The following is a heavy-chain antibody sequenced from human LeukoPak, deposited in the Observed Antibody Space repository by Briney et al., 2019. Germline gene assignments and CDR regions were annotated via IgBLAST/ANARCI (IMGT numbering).Heavy chain of an antibody. CDR3: ARGRRSSSPKRGYYMDV. CDR2: INHSGST. J-gene: IGHJ6*03. CDR1: GGSFSGYY. D-gene: IGHD6-6*01. Sequence: SETLSLTCAVYGGSFSGYYWSWIRQPPGKGLEWIGEINHSGSTNYNPSLKSRVTISVDTSKNQFSLKLSSVTAADTAVYYCARGRRSSSPKRGYYMDVWGKGTTVTVSS. V-gene: IGHV4-34*01.